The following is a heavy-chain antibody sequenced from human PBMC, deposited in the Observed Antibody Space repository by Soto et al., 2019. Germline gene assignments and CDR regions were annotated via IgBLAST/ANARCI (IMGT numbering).Heavy chain of an antibody. J-gene: IGHJ4*02. D-gene: IGHD2-15*01. Sequence: EVQLLESGGGLVQPGGSLRLSCAASGFTFSSYAMSWVRQAPGKGLEWVSGIFGSGGTTYYADSVKGRFTISRDNSKNTVYLEMNSLRAEDTAVYYCAKALYHCIRGICYVGTFDYWGQGTLVTVSS. CDR3: AKALYHCIRGICYVGTFDY. CDR1: GFTFSSYA. V-gene: IGHV3-23*01. CDR2: IFGSGGTT.